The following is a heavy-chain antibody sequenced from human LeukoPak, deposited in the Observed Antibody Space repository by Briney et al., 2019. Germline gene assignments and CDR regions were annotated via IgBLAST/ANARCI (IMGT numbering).Heavy chain of an antibody. Sequence: PGGSLRLSCTASGFTFSSYWMTWVRQAPGKGLEWIGEINHSGSTNYNPSLKSRVTISVDTSKNQFSLKLSSVTAADTAVYYCARGPLSRCSGGSCRRYYYGMDVWGQGTTVTVSS. D-gene: IGHD2-15*01. CDR2: INHSGST. CDR3: ARGPLSRCSGGSCRRYYYGMDV. V-gene: IGHV4-34*01. J-gene: IGHJ6*02. CDR1: GFTFSSYW.